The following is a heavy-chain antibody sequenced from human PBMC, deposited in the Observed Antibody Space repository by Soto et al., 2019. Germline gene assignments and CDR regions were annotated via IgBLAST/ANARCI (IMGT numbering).Heavy chain of an antibody. J-gene: IGHJ5*02. V-gene: IGHV4-31*03. CDR3: VRVLSEDWFDP. Sequence: SETLSLTCTVSGGSISSGGYHWIWIRQHPGKCLEWIGFIYYSGTTSYNPSLKSRASLSVDTSNNQFSLKLSSVTVADTAVYYCVRVLSEDWFDPWGQGTLVTVSS. CDR2: IYYSGTT. CDR1: GGSISSGGYH.